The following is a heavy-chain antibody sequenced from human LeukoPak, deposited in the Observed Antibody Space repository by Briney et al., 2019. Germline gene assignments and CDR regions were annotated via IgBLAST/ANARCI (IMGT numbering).Heavy chain of an antibody. Sequence: GGSLRLSCAASGFTFSSYAMGWVRQAPGKGLEWVSAITASGGSTYYADSVKGRFTISRDNSKNTLYLQVNSLRAEDTAVYYCAKGNGYSYGRYYFDYWGQGTLVTVXS. J-gene: IGHJ4*02. V-gene: IGHV3-23*01. D-gene: IGHD5-18*01. CDR1: GFTFSSYA. CDR3: AKGNGYSYGRYYFDY. CDR2: ITASGGST.